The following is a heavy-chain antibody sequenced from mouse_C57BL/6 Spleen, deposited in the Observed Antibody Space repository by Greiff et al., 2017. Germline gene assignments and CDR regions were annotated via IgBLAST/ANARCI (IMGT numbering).Heavy chain of an antibody. D-gene: IGHD4-1*01. Sequence: EVKLVESGGGLVKPGGSLKLSCAASGFTFSDYGMHWVRQAPEKGLEWVAYISSGSSTIYYADTVKGRFTISRDNAKNTLFLQMTSLRAEDTARYYCASAGAMDYWGQGTSVTVSS. J-gene: IGHJ4*01. V-gene: IGHV5-17*01. CDR1: GFTFSDYG. CDR2: ISSGSSTI. CDR3: ASAGAMDY.